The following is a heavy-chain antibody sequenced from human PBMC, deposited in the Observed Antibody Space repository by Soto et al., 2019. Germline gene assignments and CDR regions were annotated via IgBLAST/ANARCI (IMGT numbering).Heavy chain of an antibody. D-gene: IGHD4-17*01. J-gene: IGHJ1*01. CDR2: ISTKGGST. Sequence: GGSLRLSCSASGFTFSSYAMHWVRQAPGKGLEYVSAISTKGGSTYYADSVKGRFTISRDNSKNTLYLQMSSLRDEDTAVYYCAKVPDCDYGAEYFHHCGQGTLVTVSS. CDR1: GFTFSSYA. CDR3: AKVPDCDYGAEYFHH. V-gene: IGHV3-64D*08.